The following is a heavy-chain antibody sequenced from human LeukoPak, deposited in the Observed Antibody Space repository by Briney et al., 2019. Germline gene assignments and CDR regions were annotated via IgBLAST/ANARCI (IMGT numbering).Heavy chain of an antibody. Sequence: SETLSLTCTVSGGSISSYYRSWIGQPPGKGLEWIGYIYYSGSTNYNPSLKSRVTISVDTSKNQFSLKLSSVTAADTAVYYCARFDYGDTDYWGQGTLVTVSS. V-gene: IGHV4-59*01. CDR3: ARFDYGDTDY. CDR2: IYYSGST. J-gene: IGHJ4*02. D-gene: IGHD4-17*01. CDR1: GGSISSYY.